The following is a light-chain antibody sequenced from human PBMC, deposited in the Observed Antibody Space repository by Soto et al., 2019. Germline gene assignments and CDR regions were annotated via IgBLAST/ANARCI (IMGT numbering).Light chain of an antibody. Sequence: DIQMTQSPSSLSASVGDRVTITCRASQSISSYLNWYQHKPGKAPNLLIYAATTLQSGVPSRFSGSGSATDFTLTISSLQPEDFATYYCQQSYSNPRTFGQGTKV. CDR2: AAT. J-gene: IGKJ1*01. CDR1: QSISSY. CDR3: QQSYSNPRT. V-gene: IGKV1-39*01.